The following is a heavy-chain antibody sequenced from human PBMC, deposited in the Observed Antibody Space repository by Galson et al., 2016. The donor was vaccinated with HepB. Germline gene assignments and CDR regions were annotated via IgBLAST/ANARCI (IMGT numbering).Heavy chain of an antibody. Sequence: SLRLSCAASGFAVSTNYLSWVRQAPGKGLEWVSVIYSDSSTYYADSVRGRFTISRDNSKSTLYLQMNSLRAGDTALYYCAKMKGMQLQSYGMNVWGQGTTVTVSS. CDR2: IYSDSST. J-gene: IGHJ6*02. D-gene: IGHD4-11*01. V-gene: IGHV3-53*01. CDR1: GFAVSTNY. CDR3: AKMKGMQLQSYGMNV.